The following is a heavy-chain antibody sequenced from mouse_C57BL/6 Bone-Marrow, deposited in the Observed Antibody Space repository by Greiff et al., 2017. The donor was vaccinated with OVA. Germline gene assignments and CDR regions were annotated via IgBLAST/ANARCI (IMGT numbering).Heavy chain of an antibody. V-gene: IGHV1-19*01. Sequence: VQLQQSGPVLVKPGASVKMSCKASGYTFTDYYMNWVKQSHGKSLEWIGVINPYNGGTSYNQKFKGKATLTVDKSSSTAYMELNSLTSEDSAVYYCAAYSNYAAYWGQGTLVTVSA. CDR3: AAYSNYAAY. J-gene: IGHJ3*01. D-gene: IGHD2-5*01. CDR1: GYTFTDYY. CDR2: INPYNGGT.